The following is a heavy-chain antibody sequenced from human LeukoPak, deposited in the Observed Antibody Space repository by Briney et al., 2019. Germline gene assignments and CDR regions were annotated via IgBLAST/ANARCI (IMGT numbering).Heavy chain of an antibody. CDR2: IVSDGSNT. CDR1: GFTFSSYW. Sequence: GGSLRLSCAASGFTFSSYWMNWIRQVPGKGLVWVSRIVSDGSNTNYADSVKGRFTISRDNAKNTLYLQMNSLRVEDTAVYYCARGRPHGNDYWGQGTLVTVSS. D-gene: IGHD4-23*01. J-gene: IGHJ4*02. V-gene: IGHV3-74*01. CDR3: ARGRPHGNDY.